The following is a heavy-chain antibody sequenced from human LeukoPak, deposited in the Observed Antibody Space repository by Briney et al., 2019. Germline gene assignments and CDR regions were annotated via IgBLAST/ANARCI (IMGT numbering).Heavy chain of an antibody. D-gene: IGHD1-26*01. Sequence: GGSLRLSCAASGFTFSSYAMHWVRQAPGKGLEWVAVISYNGSNKYYADSVKGRFTISRDNSKSTLYLQMNSLRAEDTAVYYCAKDLEVGATYYYYYMDVWGKGTTVTVSS. CDR1: GFTFSSYA. J-gene: IGHJ6*03. CDR2: ISYNGSNK. CDR3: AKDLEVGATYYYYYMDV. V-gene: IGHV3-30*04.